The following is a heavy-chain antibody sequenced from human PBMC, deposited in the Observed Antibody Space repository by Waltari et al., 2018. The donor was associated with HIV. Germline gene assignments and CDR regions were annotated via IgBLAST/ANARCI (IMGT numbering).Heavy chain of an antibody. D-gene: IGHD5-12*01. J-gene: IGHJ4*02. Sequence: QLQLQESGPGLVKPSETLSLTCTVSGGSISSSSIYYSGSTYYNPSLKSRVTISVDTSKNQFSLKLSSVTAADTAVYYCARGYNFLFDYWGQGTLVTVSS. V-gene: IGHV4-39*01. CDR1: GGSISSSS. CDR2: YYSGST. CDR3: ARGYNFLFDY.